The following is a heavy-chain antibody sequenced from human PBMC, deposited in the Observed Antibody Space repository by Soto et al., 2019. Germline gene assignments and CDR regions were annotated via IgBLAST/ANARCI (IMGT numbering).Heavy chain of an antibody. V-gene: IGHV3-30*18. CDR2: ISYDGSNK. J-gene: IGHJ5*02. CDR3: AKERRSMVRGVIIRWFDP. CDR1: GFTFSSYG. D-gene: IGHD3-10*01. Sequence: PGGSLRLSCAASGFTFSSYGLHWVRQAPGKGLEWVAVISYDGSNKYYADSVKGRFTISRDNSKNTLYLQMNSLRAEDTAVYYCAKERRSMVRGVIIRWFDPWGQGTLVTVSP.